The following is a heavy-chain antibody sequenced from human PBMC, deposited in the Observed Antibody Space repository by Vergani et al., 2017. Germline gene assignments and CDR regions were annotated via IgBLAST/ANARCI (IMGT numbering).Heavy chain of an antibody. CDR3: ARGTLGVHIITMGAHWYFDL. D-gene: IGHD3-10*01. Sequence: QVQLQELGPGLVKPSQTLSLTCTVSGGPLSSGGYYWSWIRQHPGTGLEWIGYIYYSGSTYYNPSLKSRVTISVDTSKNQFTLKLSSVTAADTAVYYCARGTLGVHIITMGAHWYFDLWSRGTLVTVSS. V-gene: IGHV4-31*03. CDR1: GGPLSSGGYY. J-gene: IGHJ2*01. CDR2: IYYSGST.